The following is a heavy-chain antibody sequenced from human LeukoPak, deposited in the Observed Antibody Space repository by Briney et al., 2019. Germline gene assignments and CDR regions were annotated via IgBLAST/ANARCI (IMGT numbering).Heavy chain of an antibody. V-gene: IGHV3-21*01. CDR1: GFTFSSYS. Sequence: GGSLRLSCVASGFTFSSYSMNWVRQAPGKGLEWVSSISSSSSYIYYADSVKGRFTISRDNAKNSLYLQMNSLRAEDTAVYYCAGDLGCSSTSCPEYHDAFDIWGQGTMVTVSS. D-gene: IGHD2-2*01. CDR3: AGDLGCSSTSCPEYHDAFDI. J-gene: IGHJ3*02. CDR2: ISSSSSYI.